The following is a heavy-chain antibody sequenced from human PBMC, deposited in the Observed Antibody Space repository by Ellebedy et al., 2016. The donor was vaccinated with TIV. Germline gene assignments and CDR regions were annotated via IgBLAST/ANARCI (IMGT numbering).Heavy chain of an antibody. CDR3: ARDIDCSSTSCSGDAFDI. D-gene: IGHD2-2*01. J-gene: IGHJ3*02. CDR2: IYYSGST. Sequence: SETLSLTXTVSGGSISSYYWSWIRQPPGKGLEWIGYIYYSGSTNYNPSLKSRVTISVDTSKNQFSLKLSSVTAADTAVYYCARDIDCSSTSCSGDAFDIWGQGTMVTVSS. CDR1: GGSISSYY. V-gene: IGHV4-59*01.